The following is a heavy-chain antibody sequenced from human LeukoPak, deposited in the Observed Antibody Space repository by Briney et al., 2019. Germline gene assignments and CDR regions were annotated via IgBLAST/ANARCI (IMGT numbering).Heavy chain of an antibody. V-gene: IGHV4-34*01. CDR2: INHSGST. Sequence: SETLSLTCAVYGGSFSGYYWSWIRQPPGKGLEWIGEINHSGSTNCNPSLKSRVTISVDTSKNQFSLKLSSVTAADTAVYYCALVTTSGTENFDYWGQGTLVTVSS. D-gene: IGHD4-17*01. J-gene: IGHJ4*02. CDR1: GGSFSGYY. CDR3: ALVTTSGTENFDY.